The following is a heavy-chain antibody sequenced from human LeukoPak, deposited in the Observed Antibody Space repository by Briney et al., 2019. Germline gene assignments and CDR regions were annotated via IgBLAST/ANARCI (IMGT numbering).Heavy chain of an antibody. V-gene: IGHV1-2*02. CDR2: INPNSGVT. CDR3: ASIFTVTTDYYYGMDV. J-gene: IGHJ6*02. D-gene: IGHD4-17*01. Sequence: ASVKVSCKASGYTFTEYYMHWVRQAPGQGLEWMGWINPNSGVTSSAQRFQGRVTMTRDTSISTAYMELSRLRSDDTAVYYCASIFTVTTDYYYGMDVWGQGTTVTVSS. CDR1: GYTFTEYY.